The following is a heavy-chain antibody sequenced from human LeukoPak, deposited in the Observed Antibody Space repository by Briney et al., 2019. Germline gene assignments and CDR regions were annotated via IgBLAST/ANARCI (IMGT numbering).Heavy chain of an antibody. CDR2: ISWNSGSI. Sequence: GGSPRLSCAASGFTFDDYAMHWVRQAPGKGLEWVSGISWNSGSIGYADSVKGRFTISRDNAKNSLYLQMNSLRAEDTALYYCAKARNCATIDYWGQGTLVTVSS. D-gene: IGHD1-14*01. V-gene: IGHV3-9*01. CDR1: GFTFDDYA. CDR3: AKARNCATIDY. J-gene: IGHJ4*02.